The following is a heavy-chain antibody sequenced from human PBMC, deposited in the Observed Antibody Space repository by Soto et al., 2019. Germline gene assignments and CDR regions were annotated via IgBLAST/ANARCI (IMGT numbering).Heavy chain of an antibody. J-gene: IGHJ4*02. CDR3: TRGRSMIANDDFEY. V-gene: IGHV3-30-3*01. Sequence: LRLSCAASGFAVSSYSMHWVRQAPGKGLEWVAAMSFDGNSKYFADSVKGRFKISRDTSKNTWSLEVESLGVEDSALYHCTRGRSMIANDDFEYWGQGTQVTVSS. CDR2: MSFDGNSK. D-gene: IGHD2-21*01. CDR1: GFAVSSYS.